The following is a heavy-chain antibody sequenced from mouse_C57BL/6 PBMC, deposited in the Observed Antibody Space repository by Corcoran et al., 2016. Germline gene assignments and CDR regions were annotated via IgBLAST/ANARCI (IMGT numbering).Heavy chain of an antibody. Sequence: QVQLKQSGAELVRPGASVKLSCKASGYTFTDYYINWVKQRPGQGLEWIARIYPGSGNTYYNEKFKGKATLTAEKSSSTAYMKLSSLTSEDSAVYVCARGGTTVPSYWGQGTTLTVSS. CDR1: GYTFTDYY. D-gene: IGHD1-1*01. CDR3: ARGGTTVPSY. V-gene: IGHV1-76*01. J-gene: IGHJ2*01. CDR2: IYPGSGNT.